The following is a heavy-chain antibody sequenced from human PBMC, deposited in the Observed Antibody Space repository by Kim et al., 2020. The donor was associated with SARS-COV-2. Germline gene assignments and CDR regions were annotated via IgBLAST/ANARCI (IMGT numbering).Heavy chain of an antibody. Sequence: YAASVTGRFTISSDNSKNTLYLQMNSLRAEDTAVYYCARDGAGIQLWLNYWGQGTLVTVSS. CDR3: ARDGAGIQLWLNY. D-gene: IGHD5-18*01. J-gene: IGHJ4*02. V-gene: IGHV3-30*01.